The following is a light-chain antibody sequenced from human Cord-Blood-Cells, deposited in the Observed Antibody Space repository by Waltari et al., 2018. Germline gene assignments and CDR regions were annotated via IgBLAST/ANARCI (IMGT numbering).Light chain of an antibody. V-gene: IGKV1-39*01. CDR3: QQSYSTIT. CDR2: AAY. J-gene: IGKJ5*01. Sequence: DIQMTQSPSSLSASVRDTVTITCRASQSISSYLNWYQQKPGKAPKLLIYAAYSLQSGVPSRFSGSGSGTDFTLTISSLQPEDFATYYCQQSYSTITFGQGTRLEIK. CDR1: QSISSY.